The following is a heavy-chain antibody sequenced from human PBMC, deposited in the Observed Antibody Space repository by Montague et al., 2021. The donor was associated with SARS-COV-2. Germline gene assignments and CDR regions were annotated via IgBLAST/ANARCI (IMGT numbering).Heavy chain of an antibody. V-gene: IGHV4-39*07. CDR1: GGSISSSSYY. Sequence: SETLSLTCTVSGGSISSSSYYWGWIRPPPGKGLEWIGSIYYSGSTYYNPSLQSRVTISVDTSKNQLSLSLSSVTAADTAVYYCARGWRQQRVRLSGMDVWGQGTTVTVSS. CDR2: IYYSGST. CDR3: ARGWRQQRVRLSGMDV. J-gene: IGHJ6*02. D-gene: IGHD6-13*01.